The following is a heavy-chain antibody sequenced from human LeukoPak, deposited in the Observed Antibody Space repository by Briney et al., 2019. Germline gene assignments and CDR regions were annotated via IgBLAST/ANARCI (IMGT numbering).Heavy chain of an antibody. Sequence: SETLSLTCTVSGGSISSSSYYWGWIRQPPGKGLEWIGSIYYSGSTYYNPSLKSRVTISVDTSKNQFSLKLSSVTAADTAVYYCARDGPLGEAVIEAYGMDVWGQGTTVTVSS. CDR2: IYYSGST. J-gene: IGHJ6*02. D-gene: IGHD3-10*01. V-gene: IGHV4-39*07. CDR3: ARDGPLGEAVIEAYGMDV. CDR1: GGSISSSSYY.